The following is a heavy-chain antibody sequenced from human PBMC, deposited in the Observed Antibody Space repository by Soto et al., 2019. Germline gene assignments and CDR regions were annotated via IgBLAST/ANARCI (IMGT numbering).Heavy chain of an antibody. Sequence: WSLRLSCAASGFTFITYAMSWVRQAPGKGLEWVSAMSGSGDLAFYADSVKGRFTISRDNSKNTLYLQMNSLRAEDTAVYYCTREVSDYDSSGYSPPRFDPWGQG. D-gene: IGHD3-22*01. V-gene: IGHV3-23*01. CDR1: GFTFITYA. J-gene: IGHJ5*02. CDR2: MSGSGDLA. CDR3: TREVSDYDSSGYSPPRFDP.